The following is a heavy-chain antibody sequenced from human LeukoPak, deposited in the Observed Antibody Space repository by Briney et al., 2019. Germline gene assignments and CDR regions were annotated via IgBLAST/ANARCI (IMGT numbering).Heavy chain of an antibody. V-gene: IGHV1-2*02. CDR3: ARAPGTFDI. CDR2: INPNSGGT. J-gene: IGHJ3*02. Sequence: GASVKVSCKASGYTFTGYYMYWVRQAPGQGLEWMGWINPNSGGTNYAQKVQDRITMSRETSISTAYMELSSLRSDDTAVYFCARAPGTFDICGQGTVVSASS. CDR1: GYTFTGYY. D-gene: IGHD1-1*01.